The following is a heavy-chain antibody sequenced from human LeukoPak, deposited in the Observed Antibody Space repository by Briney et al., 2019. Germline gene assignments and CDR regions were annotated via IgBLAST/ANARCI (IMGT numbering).Heavy chain of an antibody. J-gene: IGHJ3*02. CDR2: INHSGST. D-gene: IGHD6-19*01. CDR3: ARGPSGSSGWYSSDAFDI. CDR1: GGSFSGYY. V-gene: IGHV4-34*01. Sequence: SETLSLTCAVYGGSFSGYYWSWIRQPPGKGLEWIGEINHSGSTNYNPSLKSRVTISVDTSKNQFSLKLSSVTAADTAVYYCARGPSGSSGWYSSDAFDIWGQGTMVTVSS.